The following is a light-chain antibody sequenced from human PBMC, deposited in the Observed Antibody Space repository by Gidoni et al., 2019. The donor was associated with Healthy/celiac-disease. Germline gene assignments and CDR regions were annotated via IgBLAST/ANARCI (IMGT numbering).Light chain of an antibody. CDR2: DVS. J-gene: IGLJ2*01. V-gene: IGLV2-14*01. CDR3: SSYTSSSTLEV. Sequence: QAALTQPASVSGSPGQSITISCTGTSSDVGGYNYVSWSQQHPGKAPKLMIYDVSNRPSGVSNRFSGSQSGNTASLTISGLQAEDEADYYCSSYTSSSTLEVFGGGTKLTVL. CDR1: SSDVGGYNY.